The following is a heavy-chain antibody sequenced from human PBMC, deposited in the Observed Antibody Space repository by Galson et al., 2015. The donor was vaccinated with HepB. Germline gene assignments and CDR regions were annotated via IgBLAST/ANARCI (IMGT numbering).Heavy chain of an antibody. D-gene: IGHD2-8*01. CDR1: GGTFSSYA. Sequence: SVKVSCKASGGTFSSYAISWVRQAPGQGLEWMGGIIPIFGTANYAQKFQGRVTITADESTSTAYMELSSLRSKDTAVYCCARVGCTNGVCSTPALYYYYYYMDVWGKGTTVTVSS. V-gene: IGHV1-69*13. CDR3: ARVGCTNGVCSTPALYYYYYYMDV. J-gene: IGHJ6*03. CDR2: IIPIFGTA.